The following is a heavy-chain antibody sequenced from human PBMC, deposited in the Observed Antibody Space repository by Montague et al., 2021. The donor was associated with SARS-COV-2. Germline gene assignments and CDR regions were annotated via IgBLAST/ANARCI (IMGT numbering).Heavy chain of an antibody. V-gene: IGHV4-4*02. CDR3: AGVCPSAWRQLDC. Sequence: SETLSLTCDVSGASISSHERWRWVRQPPGEGLEWLRENHRDGKTKYSQSLQSRVTMSVDKSNNQLYLRLTSVTAADTAVYYGAGVCPSAWRQLDCWGQGILVTVSS. CDR2: NHRDGKT. CDR1: GASISSHER. J-gene: IGHJ4*02. D-gene: IGHD6-19*01.